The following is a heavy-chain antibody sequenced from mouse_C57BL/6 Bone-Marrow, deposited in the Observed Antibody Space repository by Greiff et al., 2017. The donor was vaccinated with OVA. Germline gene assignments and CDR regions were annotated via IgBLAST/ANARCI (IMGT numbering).Heavy chain of an antibody. V-gene: IGHV2-2*01. Sequence: QVQLKESGPGLVQPSQSLSITCTVFGFSLTSYGVHWVRQSPGKGLEWLGVIWSGGSTDYNAAFISRLSISKDNSKSQVFFKMNSLQADDTAIYYCARNYSNLNAMDYWGQGTSVTVSS. CDR1: GFSLTSYG. J-gene: IGHJ4*01. CDR3: ARNYSNLNAMDY. D-gene: IGHD2-5*01. CDR2: IWSGGST.